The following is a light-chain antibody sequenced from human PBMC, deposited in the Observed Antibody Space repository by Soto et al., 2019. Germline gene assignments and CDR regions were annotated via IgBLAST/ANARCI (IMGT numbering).Light chain of an antibody. CDR3: SSYTSSSTPYV. V-gene: IGLV2-14*01. CDR1: SSDVGGYNY. CDR2: EVS. Sequence: QSALTQPASVSGSPGQSITISCTGTSSDVGGYNYVSWYQQHPGKAPKLMIYEVSNRPSGVSNRFSGSKSGNTASLTISGLQAEDEDDYYCSSYTSSSTPYVFGTGTKV. J-gene: IGLJ1*01.